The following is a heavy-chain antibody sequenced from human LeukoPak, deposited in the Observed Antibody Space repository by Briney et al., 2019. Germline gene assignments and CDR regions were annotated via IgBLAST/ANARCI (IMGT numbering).Heavy chain of an antibody. CDR3: AKVLRGYFRFDP. V-gene: IGHV3-23*01. CDR1: GFTFGSYA. CDR2: ISGSGGST. J-gene: IGHJ5*02. D-gene: IGHD6-13*01. Sequence: GSLRLSCAASGFTFGSYAMSWVRQAPGKGLEWVSAISGSGGSTYYADSVKGRFTISRDNSKNTLYLQMNSLRAEDTAVYYCAKVLRGYFRFDPWGQGTLVTVSS.